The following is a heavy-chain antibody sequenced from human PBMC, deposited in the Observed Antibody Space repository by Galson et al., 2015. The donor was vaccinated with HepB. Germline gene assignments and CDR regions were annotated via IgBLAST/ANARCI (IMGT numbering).Heavy chain of an antibody. CDR2: IRSKANSYAT. CDR1: GFTFSGSA. J-gene: IGHJ4*02. Sequence: SLRLSCAASGFTFSGSAMHWVRQASGKGLEWVGRIRSKANSYATTYAASVKGRFTISRDDSKNTAYLQMNSLKTEDTAVYYCTRQGATGTTGYFDYWGQGTLVTASS. CDR3: TRQGATGTTGYFDY. V-gene: IGHV3-73*01. D-gene: IGHD1-1*01.